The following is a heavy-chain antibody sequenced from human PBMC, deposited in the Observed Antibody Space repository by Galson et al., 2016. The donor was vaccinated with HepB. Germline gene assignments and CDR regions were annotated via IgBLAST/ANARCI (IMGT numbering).Heavy chain of an antibody. D-gene: IGHD6-19*01. J-gene: IGHJ4*02. Sequence: LRLSCAASGFTFRSYAMSWVRQAPGKGLEWVSAISAGGAYTYYADSVKGRFTISRDNYKNTLYLQMNNLRAEDTAVYYCAKEADITGWSFFDYWGQGTLVTVSS. CDR2: ISAGGAYT. V-gene: IGHV3-23*01. CDR1: GFTFRSYA. CDR3: AKEADITGWSFFDY.